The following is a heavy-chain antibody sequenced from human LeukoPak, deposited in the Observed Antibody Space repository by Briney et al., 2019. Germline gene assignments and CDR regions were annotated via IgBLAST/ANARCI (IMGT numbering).Heavy chain of an antibody. CDR2: ISAYTGNT. Sequence: ASVKVSCKASGYTFTSYDISWLRQAPGQGLEWMGWISAYTGNTNYAQKLQGRVTMPTDTSTSTAYMELRSLRSDDTAVYYCARSHNGEYFDYWGQGTLVTVSS. D-gene: IGHD4-17*01. CDR1: GYTFTSYD. CDR3: ARSHNGEYFDY. V-gene: IGHV1-18*01. J-gene: IGHJ4*02.